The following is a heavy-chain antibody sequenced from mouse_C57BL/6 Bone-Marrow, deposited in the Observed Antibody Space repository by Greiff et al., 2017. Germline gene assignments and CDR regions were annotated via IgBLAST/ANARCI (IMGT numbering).Heavy chain of an antibody. Sequence: EVKLMESGGGLVQPGGSMTLSCVASGFTFSNYWMNWVRQSPEKGLEWVAQIRLKSDNYATHYAESVKGRFTISRDDSKSSVYLQMNNLRAEDTGIYYCTYYYGSSPYAMDYWGQGTSVTVSS. CDR2: IRLKSDNYAT. V-gene: IGHV6-3*01. J-gene: IGHJ4*01. CDR3: TYYYGSSPYAMDY. D-gene: IGHD1-1*01. CDR1: GFTFSNYW.